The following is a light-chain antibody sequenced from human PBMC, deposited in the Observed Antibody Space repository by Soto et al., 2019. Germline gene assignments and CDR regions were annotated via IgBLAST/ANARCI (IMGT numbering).Light chain of an antibody. CDR1: QSVGSNY. CDR2: GAS. CDR3: QQYGTSPAYT. J-gene: IGKJ2*01. V-gene: IGKV3-20*01. Sequence: EIVLTQSPGTLSLSPGERATLSCRASQSVGSNYLAWYQQKPGQAPRLLIYGASSRATGIPDRFSGSGSGTDFTLTISRLEPEDFAVYYCQQYGTSPAYTFGQGTKVDIK.